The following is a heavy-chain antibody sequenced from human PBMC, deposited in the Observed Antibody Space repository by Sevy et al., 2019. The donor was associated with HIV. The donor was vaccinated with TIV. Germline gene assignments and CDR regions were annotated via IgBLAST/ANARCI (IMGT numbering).Heavy chain of an antibody. CDR3: ASPIIVVVPAAMGHYGMDV. V-gene: IGHV4-39*01. J-gene: IGHJ6*02. CDR1: GGSISSSSYY. CDR2: IYYSGST. Sequence: SETLSLTCTVSGGSISSSSYYWGWIRQPPGKGLEWIGSIYYSGSTYYNPSLKSRVTISVDTSKNQFSQKLSPVTAADTAVYYCASPIIVVVPAAMGHYGMDVWGQGTTVTVSS. D-gene: IGHD2-2*01.